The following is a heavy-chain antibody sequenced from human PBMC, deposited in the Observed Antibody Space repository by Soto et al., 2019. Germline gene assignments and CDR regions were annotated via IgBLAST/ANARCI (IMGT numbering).Heavy chain of an antibody. J-gene: IGHJ4*02. CDR1: GGDFSGHY. Sequence: SVTLALTCAVYGGDFSGHYWSWLSPPPGKGLEWIGEINHSGSTNYNPSLKSRVTISVDTSKNQFSLKLSSVTAADTAVYYCAGAPGYSYGYPFDYWGQGTLVTVSA. D-gene: IGHD5-18*01. CDR3: AGAPGYSYGYPFDY. CDR2: INHSGST. V-gene: IGHV4-34*01.